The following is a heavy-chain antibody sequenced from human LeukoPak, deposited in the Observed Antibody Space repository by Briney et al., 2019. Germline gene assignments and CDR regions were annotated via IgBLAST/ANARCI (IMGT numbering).Heavy chain of an antibody. CDR3: ARVGAVAGTGVDY. CDR1: GGTFSSYA. V-gene: IGHV1-69*04. J-gene: IGHJ4*02. CDR2: IIPILGIA. Sequence: ASVKVSCKASGGTFSSYAISWVRQAPGQGLEWMGRIIPILGIANYAQKFQGRVTITADKSTSTAYMELSSLRSEDTAVYYCARVGAVAGTGVDYWGQGTLVTVSS. D-gene: IGHD6-19*01.